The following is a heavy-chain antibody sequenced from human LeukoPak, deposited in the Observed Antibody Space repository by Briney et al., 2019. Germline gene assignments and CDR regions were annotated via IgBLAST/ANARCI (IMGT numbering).Heavy chain of an antibody. Sequence: GGSLRLSCAASGFTFSSYAMSWVRQAPGKGLEWVSAISGSGGSTYYADSVKGRFTISRDNSKNTLYLQMNSLRAEDTAVYYCAKDLGEYYYDSSGYYPDYRGQGTLVTVSS. CDR1: GFTFSSYA. V-gene: IGHV3-23*01. J-gene: IGHJ4*02. D-gene: IGHD3-22*01. CDR3: AKDLGEYYYDSSGYYPDY. CDR2: ISGSGGST.